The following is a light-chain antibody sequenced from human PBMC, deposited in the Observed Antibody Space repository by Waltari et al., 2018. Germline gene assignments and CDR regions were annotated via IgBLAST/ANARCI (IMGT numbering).Light chain of an antibody. CDR2: YAS. Sequence: EIVLTQSPEFQSVTPEEKVTITCRASQSIGSRLHWYQQKPNQSPKLLIKYASQSISGVPSRFSGSGSGTDFTLTINSLEAEDAAVYYCHQIASMPRTFGPGTKVEIK. CDR1: QSIGSR. CDR3: HQIASMPRT. J-gene: IGKJ1*01. V-gene: IGKV6D-21*02.